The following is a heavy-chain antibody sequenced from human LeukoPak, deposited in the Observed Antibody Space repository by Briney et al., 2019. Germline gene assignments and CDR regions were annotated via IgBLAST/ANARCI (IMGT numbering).Heavy chain of an antibody. CDR2: LYSGDDS. CDR1: GFTVSSNF. Sequence: GGSLRLSCAASGFTVSSNFMTWVRQAPGKGLEWISMLYSGDDSYYADSVKGRFTISRDTSKNTLSLQMNSLRAEDTAMYYCTSLGGNAAGYWGQGTLVTVSS. D-gene: IGHD1-14*01. V-gene: IGHV3-53*01. J-gene: IGHJ4*02. CDR3: TSLGGNAAGY.